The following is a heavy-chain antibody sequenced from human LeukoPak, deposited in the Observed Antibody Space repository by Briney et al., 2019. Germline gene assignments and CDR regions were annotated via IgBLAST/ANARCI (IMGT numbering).Heavy chain of an antibody. CDR2: IYYSGST. CDR1: GGSISSSSYY. Sequence: SETLSLTCTVSGGSISSSSYYWGWIRQPPGKGLEWIGSIYYSGSTYYNPSLKSRVTISVGTSKNQFSLKLSSVTATDTAVSVCAREAPNRSTNYYYYYYMDAWGKGTTVTVSS. V-gene: IGHV4-39*07. CDR3: AREAPNRSTNYYYYYYMDA. J-gene: IGHJ6*03. D-gene: IGHD1-14*01.